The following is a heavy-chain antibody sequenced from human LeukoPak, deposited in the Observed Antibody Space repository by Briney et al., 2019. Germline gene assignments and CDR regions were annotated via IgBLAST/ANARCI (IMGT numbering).Heavy chain of an antibody. J-gene: IGHJ3*02. CDR1: GSTFSSYA. D-gene: IGHD2-21*02. Sequence: ASVKVSCKASGSTFSSYAISWVRQAPGQGLEWMGGIIPIFGTANYAQKFQGRVTITTDESTSTAYMELSSLRSEDTAVYYCARFTYCGGDCYFDAFDIWGQGTMVTVSS. CDR2: IIPIFGTA. CDR3: ARFTYCGGDCYFDAFDI. V-gene: IGHV1-69*05.